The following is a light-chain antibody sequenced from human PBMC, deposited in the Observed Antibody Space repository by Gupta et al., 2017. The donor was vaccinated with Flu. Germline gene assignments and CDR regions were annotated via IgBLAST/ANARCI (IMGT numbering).Light chain of an antibody. J-gene: IGLJ2*01. CDR3: SSYAGINHPHVV. CDR2: EVS. Sequence: SDVCGYNYLAWYQQHPGKTPKLMLYEVSYRPSCVPDRFSGSKSGNTASLTVSGLQAEGEAYYYCSSYAGINHPHVVFGVGTELSVL. V-gene: IGLV2-8*01. CDR1: SDVCGYNY.